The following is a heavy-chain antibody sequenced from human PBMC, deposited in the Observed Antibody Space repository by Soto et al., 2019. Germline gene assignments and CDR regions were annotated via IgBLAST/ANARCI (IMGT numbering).Heavy chain of an antibody. CDR2: ISRSGTT. CDR3: ATSLWFGTQGEL. J-gene: IGHJ4*02. D-gene: IGHD3-10*01. CDR1: GGYFNDNY. V-gene: IGHV4-34*01. Sequence: QVQLQQWGAGLLKPSETLSLSCAVYGGYFNDNYYTWFRQPPGKGLEWIGEISRSGTTKYIPSLKSRATSAFYTSTTQVSLKVTSVSAADTAVYYCATSLWFGTQGELWGQGALVTVSS.